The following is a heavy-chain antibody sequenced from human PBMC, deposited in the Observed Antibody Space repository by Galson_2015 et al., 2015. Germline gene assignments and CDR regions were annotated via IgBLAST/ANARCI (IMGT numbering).Heavy chain of an antibody. J-gene: IGHJ4*02. D-gene: IGHD6-13*01. CDR3: TRGWSSSSFIDY. CDR2: IRSKAYGGTT. V-gene: IGHV3-49*02. Sequence: GKGLEWVGFIRSKAYGGTTEYAASVKGRFTISRDDSKSIAYLQMNSLKTEDTAVYYCTRGWSSSSFIDYWGQGTLVTVSS.